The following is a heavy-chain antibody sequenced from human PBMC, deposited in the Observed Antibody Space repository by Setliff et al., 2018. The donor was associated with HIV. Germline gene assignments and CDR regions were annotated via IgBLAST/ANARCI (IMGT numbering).Heavy chain of an antibody. CDR1: GYSISSGYY. Sequence: PSETLSLTCTVSGYSISSGYYWGWIRQPPGKGLEWIGSIYHSGSTYYNPSLKSRVTISVDTSKNQFSLKLSSVTAADTAVYYCARAYYYDSSLFDPADDYWGQGTLVTVSS. D-gene: IGHD3-22*01. CDR3: ARAYYYDSSLFDPADDY. CDR2: IYHSGST. V-gene: IGHV4-38-2*02. J-gene: IGHJ4*02.